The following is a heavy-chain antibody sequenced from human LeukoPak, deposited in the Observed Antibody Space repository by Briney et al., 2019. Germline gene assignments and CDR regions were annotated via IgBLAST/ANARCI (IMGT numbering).Heavy chain of an antibody. CDR1: GGSISSSSYY. CDR3: ARHYDFRSGYTWFDP. CDR2: IYYSGST. Sequence: SETLSLTCTVSGGSISSSSYYWGWIRQPPGKGLEWIGSIYYSGSTYYNPSLKSRVTISVDTSKNQFSLKLSSVTAADTAVYYCARHYDFRSGYTWFDPWGQGTLVTVPS. J-gene: IGHJ5*02. V-gene: IGHV4-39*01. D-gene: IGHD3-3*01.